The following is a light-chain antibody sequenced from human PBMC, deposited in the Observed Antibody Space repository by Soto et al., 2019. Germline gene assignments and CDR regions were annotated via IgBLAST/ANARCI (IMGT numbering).Light chain of an antibody. J-gene: IGLJ2*01. CDR1: SSDVGGYNY. CDR3: SSYTSSNTVL. CDR2: NVS. Sequence: QSVLTQPASVSGYPGQSITISCTGTSSDVGGYNYVSWYQQNPGKAPKLMIYNVSNRPSGVSNRFSGSKSGNTASLTISGLQAEDEADYYCSSYTSSNTVLFGGGTKLTVL. V-gene: IGLV2-14*01.